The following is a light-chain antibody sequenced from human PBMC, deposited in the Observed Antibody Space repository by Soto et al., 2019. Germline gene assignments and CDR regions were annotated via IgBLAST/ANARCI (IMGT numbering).Light chain of an antibody. CDR2: EVS. V-gene: IGLV2-14*01. CDR1: SSDVGGYNY. J-gene: IGLJ1*01. Sequence: QSALTQPASVSGSPGQSITISCTGTSSDVGGYNYVSWYQQHPGKAPKLMIYEVSTRPSGVSNRFSGSKSGNTASLTISGLQAEAEADYYCSSYTSSSIDYVFGTGTKLTVL. CDR3: SSYTSSSIDYV.